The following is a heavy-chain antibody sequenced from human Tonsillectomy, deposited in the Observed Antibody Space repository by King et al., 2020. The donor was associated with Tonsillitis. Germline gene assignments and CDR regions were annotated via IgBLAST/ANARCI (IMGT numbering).Heavy chain of an antibody. CDR3: ARVYNYYYYMDV. CDR1: GFTFSSYE. CDR2: ISSSGFTI. V-gene: IGHV3-48*03. Sequence: VQLVESGGGLVQPGGSLRLSCAASGFTFSSYEMNWVRQAPGKGLEWVSYISSSGFTIYYADSVKGRFTISRDNAKNSLYLQMNSLRAEETAVYYCARVYNYYYYMDVWGKGTTVTVSS. J-gene: IGHJ6*03.